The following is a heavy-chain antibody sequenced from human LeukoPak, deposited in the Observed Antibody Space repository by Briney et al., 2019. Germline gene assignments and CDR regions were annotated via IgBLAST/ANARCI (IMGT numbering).Heavy chain of an antibody. CDR2: ISGSGGST. D-gene: IGHD2-15*01. V-gene: IGHV3-23*01. J-gene: IGHJ6*02. Sequence: GGSLRLSCAASGFTFSSYAMSWVRQAPGKGLEWVSAISGSGGSTYYADSVKGRFTISRDNSKNTLYLQMNSLRAEDTAVYYCAKDIVVVVAAGYYYYGMDVWGQGTAVTVSS. CDR1: GFTFSSYA. CDR3: AKDIVVVVAAGYYYYGMDV.